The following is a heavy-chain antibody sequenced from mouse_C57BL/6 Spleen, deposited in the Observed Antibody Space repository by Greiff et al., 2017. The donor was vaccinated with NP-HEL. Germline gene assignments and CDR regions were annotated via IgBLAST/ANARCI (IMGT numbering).Heavy chain of an antibody. CDR1: GYTFTSYW. Sequence: QVQLQQPGAELVMPGASVKLSCKSSGYTFTSYWMHWVKQRPGQGLEWIGEIDPSDSYTNYNQKFKGKATLTVDKSSSTAYMQLSSLTSEDSAVYSGAIGSSSYEFAYWGQGTLVTVSA. D-gene: IGHD1-1*01. CDR2: IDPSDSYT. V-gene: IGHV1-69*01. CDR3: AIGSSSYEFAY. J-gene: IGHJ3*01.